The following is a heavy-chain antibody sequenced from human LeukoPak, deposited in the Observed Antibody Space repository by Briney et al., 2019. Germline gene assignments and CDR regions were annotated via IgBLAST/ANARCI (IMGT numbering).Heavy chain of an antibody. J-gene: IGHJ4*02. Sequence: QPGGSLRLSCAASGFTFSNYAMNWVRQAPGKGLEWVSGISGSGGSTYYADSVKGRFTISRDNSKNTLYLQMNSLRVEDTAVYYCAKQYGFWSGPDYWGQGTLVTVSS. V-gene: IGHV3-23*01. D-gene: IGHD3-3*01. CDR1: GFTFSNYA. CDR2: ISGSGGST. CDR3: AKQYGFWSGPDY.